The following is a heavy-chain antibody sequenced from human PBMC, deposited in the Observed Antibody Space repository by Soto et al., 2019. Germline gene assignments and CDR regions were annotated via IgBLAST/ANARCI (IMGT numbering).Heavy chain of an antibody. V-gene: IGHV4-34*01. CDR1: GGSFSGYY. D-gene: IGHD2-15*01. CDR3: ARGGTIYTPRTRRNWFDP. Sequence: SETLSLTCAVYGGSFSGYYWSWIRQPPGKGLEWIGEINHSGSTNYNPSLKSRVTIKIDTSKNQYYLKLNSVTAADTVVYYCARGGTIYTPRTRRNWFDPWGQGTLVTVSS. J-gene: IGHJ5*02. CDR2: INHSGST.